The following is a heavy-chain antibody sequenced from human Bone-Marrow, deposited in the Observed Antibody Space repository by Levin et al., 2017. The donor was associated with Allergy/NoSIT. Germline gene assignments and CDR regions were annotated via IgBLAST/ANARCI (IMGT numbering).Heavy chain of an antibody. Sequence: SCAASGFTFSSYGMHWVRQAPGKGLEWVAVISYDGSNKYYADSVKGRFTISRDNSKNTLYLQMNSLRAEDTAVYYCAKGASPMTTVTTREWFQRLFFAFDIWGQGTMVTVSS. CDR1: GFTFSSYG. D-gene: IGHD4-17*01. CDR3: AKGASPMTTVTTREWFQRLFFAFDI. J-gene: IGHJ3*02. V-gene: IGHV3-30*18. CDR2: ISYDGSNK.